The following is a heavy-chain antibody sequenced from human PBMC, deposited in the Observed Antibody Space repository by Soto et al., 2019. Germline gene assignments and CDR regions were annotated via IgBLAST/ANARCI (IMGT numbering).Heavy chain of an antibody. J-gene: IGHJ6*02. Sequence: EVQLVESGGNLVQPGGSLRLSCVVSGFTLSSYKMNWVRQAPGKGLEWVSYISTSGSTKYYADSVKGRFTVSRDNTRNSLYLQMNSLRAEDTAVYYCVRDRSRVIAVPPYGMDVWGQGTTVTVSS. CDR1: GFTLSSYK. CDR3: VRDRSRVIAVPPYGMDV. CDR2: ISTSGSTK. D-gene: IGHD2-2*01. V-gene: IGHV3-48*03.